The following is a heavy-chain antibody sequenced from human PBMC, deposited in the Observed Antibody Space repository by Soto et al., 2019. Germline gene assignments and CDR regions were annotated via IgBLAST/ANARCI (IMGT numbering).Heavy chain of an antibody. J-gene: IGHJ5*02. D-gene: IGHD2-15*01. CDR3: ARDGGDIVVVVAANEASWFVH. Sequence: EVQLVESGGGLVKPGGSLRLSCAASGFTFSSYSMNWVRQAPGKGLEWVSSISSSSSYIYYADSVKGRFTISRDNAKISLYLQMNSLRAEDTAVYYCARDGGDIVVVVAANEASWFVHWGQGTLVSVSS. CDR2: ISSSSSYI. V-gene: IGHV3-21*01. CDR1: GFTFSSYS.